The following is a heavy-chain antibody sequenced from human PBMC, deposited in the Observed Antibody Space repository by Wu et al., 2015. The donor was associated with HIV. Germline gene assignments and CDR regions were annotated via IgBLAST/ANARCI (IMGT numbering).Heavy chain of an antibody. CDR1: GYTFNSHD. D-gene: IGHD5-18*01. J-gene: IGHJ4*02. CDR3: ARGLILYNYGVEYFDY. Sequence: QVQLVQSGAEVKKPGASVKVSCKTSGYTFNSHDINWVRQATGQGLEWMGWMNPDSANTGFAQKFQGRVTMTRNTSISTAYMELSSLGSEDTAVYYCARGLILYNYGVEYFDYWGQGT. V-gene: IGHV1-8*01. CDR2: MNPDSANT.